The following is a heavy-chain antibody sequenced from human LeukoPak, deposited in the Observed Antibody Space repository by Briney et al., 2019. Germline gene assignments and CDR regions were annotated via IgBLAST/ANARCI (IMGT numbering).Heavy chain of an antibody. V-gene: IGHV3-30*03. CDR3: ARSTHFDY. J-gene: IGHJ4*02. CDR2: ISYDGSNK. Sequence: PGGSLRLSCAASGFTFSSYGMHWVRQAPGKGLEWVAVISYDGSNKDYADSVKGRFTISRDNSKNTLYLQMNSLRAEDTAVYYCARSTHFDYWGQGTLVTVSS. CDR1: GFTFSSYG.